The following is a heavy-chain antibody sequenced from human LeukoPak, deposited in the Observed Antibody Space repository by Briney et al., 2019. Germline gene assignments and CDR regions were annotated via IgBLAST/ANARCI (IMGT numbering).Heavy chain of an antibody. CDR3: ANEYSKGDV. CDR1: GFTFDEYI. D-gene: IGHD4-11*01. V-gene: IGHV3-23*01. J-gene: IGHJ3*01. CDR2: ISGRGTST. Sequence: QTGGSLRLSCAASGFTFDEYIMHWVRQAPGKGLECVSSISGRGTSTYYADSVKGRFTSSRDNSKNTLYLQMNSLRAEDTAIYYCANEYSKGDVWGQGTTVTVSS.